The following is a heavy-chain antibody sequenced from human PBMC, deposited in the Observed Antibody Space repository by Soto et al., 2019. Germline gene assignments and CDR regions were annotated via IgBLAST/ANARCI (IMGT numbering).Heavy chain of an antibody. D-gene: IGHD3-22*01. CDR1: GGSISIYY. CDR3: AREGYFDSSDSYHGGS. V-gene: IGHV4-59*01. CDR2: TSYSGDA. Sequence: SETLSLTCTVSGGSISIYYWSWIRQPPEKGLEWIGHTSYSGDANYTPSLKSRATISVDTSKNQVSLKLTSVTAADTAVYFCAREGYFDSSDSYHGGSWGQGVLVTVSS. J-gene: IGHJ5*02.